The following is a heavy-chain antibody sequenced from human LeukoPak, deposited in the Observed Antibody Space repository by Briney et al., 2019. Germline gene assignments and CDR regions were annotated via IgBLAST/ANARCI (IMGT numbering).Heavy chain of an antibody. CDR2: ISYDGTNK. D-gene: IGHD3-22*01. J-gene: IGHJ4*02. CDR1: GFTFSRYG. CDR3: AKMIYYDISGYDRGLHYFDY. V-gene: IGHV3-30*18. Sequence: HPGGSLRLSCAASGFTFSRYGMHWVRQAPGKGLEWVAVISYDGTNKYYADSVKGRFTISRDNSKNTLYLQMNSLRTDDTAVYYCAKMIYYDISGYDRGLHYFDYWGQGTLVTVSS.